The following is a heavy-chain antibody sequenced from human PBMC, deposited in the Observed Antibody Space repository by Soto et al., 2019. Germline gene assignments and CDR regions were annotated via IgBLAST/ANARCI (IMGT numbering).Heavy chain of an antibody. CDR2: INHSGST. Sequence: SATLSLTCAVYGGSFSGYYWSWIRQPPGKGLEWIGEINHSGSTNYNPSLKSRVTISVDTSKNQFSLKLSSVTAADTAVYYCARGLGEQQPKIDYWGQGTLVTVSS. CDR3: ARGLGEQQPKIDY. D-gene: IGHD6-13*01. J-gene: IGHJ4*02. CDR1: GGSFSGYY. V-gene: IGHV4-34*01.